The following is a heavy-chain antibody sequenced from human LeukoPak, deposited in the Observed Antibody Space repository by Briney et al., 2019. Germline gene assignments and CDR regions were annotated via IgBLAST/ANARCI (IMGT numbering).Heavy chain of an antibody. CDR2: IYYSGST. CDR1: GVSISSSY. Sequence: SETLSLTCTVSGVSISSSYWSWIRQPPGKGLEWIGYIYYSGSTNYNPPLESRVTISVDTSKNQFSLKLSSVTAADAAVYYCARRPSPPDAFDIWGQGTAVTVSS. CDR3: ARRPSPPDAFDI. J-gene: IGHJ3*02. V-gene: IGHV4-59*01.